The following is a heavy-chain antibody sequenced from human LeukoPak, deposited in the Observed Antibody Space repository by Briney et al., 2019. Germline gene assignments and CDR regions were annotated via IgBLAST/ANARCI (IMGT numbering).Heavy chain of an antibody. CDR3: ARVRMGATVSDFYYYYMDV. D-gene: IGHD1-26*01. CDR2: IISNGGST. Sequence: GGSLRLSCAASGFTFSSYSMQWVRQAPGKGLESVSAIISNGGSTYYANSVKGRFTISRDNSKNTLYLQMGSLRVEDMAVYYCARVRMGATVSDFYYYYMDVWGKGTTVTVSS. J-gene: IGHJ6*03. CDR1: GFTFSSYS. V-gene: IGHV3-64*01.